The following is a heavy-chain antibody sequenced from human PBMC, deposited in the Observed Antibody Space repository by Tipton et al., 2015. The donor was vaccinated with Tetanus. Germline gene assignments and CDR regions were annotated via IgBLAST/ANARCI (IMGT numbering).Heavy chain of an antibody. V-gene: IGHV4-39*01. CDR1: GASISTSRRFD. Sequence: TLSLTCTVSGASISTSRRFDWGWIRQPPGKGLEWIGSISYRGSTSYSPSLRSRVTMSVDTSRNQISLNLTSVTAADTAVYYCARHLIYTYTSRYFDYWGLGTLVIVSS. D-gene: IGHD5-18*01. CDR3: ARHLIYTYTSRYFDY. J-gene: IGHJ4*02. CDR2: ISYRGST.